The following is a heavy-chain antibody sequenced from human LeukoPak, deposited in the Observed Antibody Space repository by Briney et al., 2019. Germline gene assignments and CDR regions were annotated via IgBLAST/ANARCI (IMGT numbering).Heavy chain of an antibody. V-gene: IGHV4-59*11. J-gene: IGHJ6*03. D-gene: IGHD1-26*01. CDR2: ISSSGST. Sequence: SETLSLTCFVSGDSISSHYWNWIRQPPGEGLEWIGYISSSGSTNYNPSLKSRVTVSIDTSKNQFSLNLSSVTAADTAVYYCARATLVGYFSYFYMDVWGKGTTVTFSS. CDR3: ARATLVGYFSYFYMDV. CDR1: GDSISSHY.